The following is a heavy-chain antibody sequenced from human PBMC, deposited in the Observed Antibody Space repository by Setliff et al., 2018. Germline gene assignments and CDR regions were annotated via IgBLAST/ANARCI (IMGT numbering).Heavy chain of an antibody. CDR3: ARDRLLVGARYAMDV. CDR1: GGSISSGGYY. D-gene: IGHD1-26*01. CDR2: IYYSGST. J-gene: IGHJ6*03. Sequence: TLSLTCTVSGGSISSGGYYWSWIRQHPGKGLEWIGYIYYSGSTYYNPSLKSRATISVDTSKNQFSLKLSSVTAADTAVYYCARDRLLVGARYAMDVWGKGTTVTVSS. V-gene: IGHV4-31*03.